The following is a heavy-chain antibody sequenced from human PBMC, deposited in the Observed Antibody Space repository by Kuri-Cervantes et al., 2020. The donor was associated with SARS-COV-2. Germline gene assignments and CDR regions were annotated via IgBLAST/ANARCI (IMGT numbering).Heavy chain of an antibody. CDR2: ISWNSGSI. Sequence: SLKISCAASGFSFRGYGMHWVRQAPGKGLEWVSGISWNSGSIGYADSVKGRFTISRDNAKNSLYLQMNSLRAEDTALYYCAKAFYGGNRGGVDYWGQGTLVTVSS. CDR1: GFSFRGYG. V-gene: IGHV3-9*01. CDR3: AKAFYGGNRGGVDY. D-gene: IGHD4-23*01. J-gene: IGHJ4*02.